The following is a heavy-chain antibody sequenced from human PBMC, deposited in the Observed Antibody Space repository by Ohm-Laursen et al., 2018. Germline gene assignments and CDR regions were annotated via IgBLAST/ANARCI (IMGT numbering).Heavy chain of an antibody. CDR3: ARGGGAVRFLEWLNY. CDR1: GYTFTSYD. Sequence: GSSVKVSCKTSGYTFTSYDINWVRQATGQGPEWMGWMNPNSGNTGYAQKFQGRVSMTRNTSISTAYMELSSLRSEDTAVYYCARGGGAVRFLEWLNYWGQGTLVTVSS. V-gene: IGHV1-8*01. CDR2: MNPNSGNT. J-gene: IGHJ4*02. D-gene: IGHD3-3*01.